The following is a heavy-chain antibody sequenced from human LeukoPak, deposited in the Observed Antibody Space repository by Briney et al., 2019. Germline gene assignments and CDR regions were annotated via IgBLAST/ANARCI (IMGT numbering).Heavy chain of an antibody. Sequence: SETLSLTCAVYGGSFSGYYWSWIRQPPGKGLEWIGEINHSGSTNYNPSLKSRVTISVDTSKNQFSLKLSSVTAADTAMYYCARHEGPYSSGWPGGGYFDYGGQGTLVTVSS. CDR2: INHSGST. CDR1: GGSFSGYY. V-gene: IGHV4-34*01. D-gene: IGHD6-19*01. CDR3: ARHEGPYSSGWPGGGYFDY. J-gene: IGHJ4*02.